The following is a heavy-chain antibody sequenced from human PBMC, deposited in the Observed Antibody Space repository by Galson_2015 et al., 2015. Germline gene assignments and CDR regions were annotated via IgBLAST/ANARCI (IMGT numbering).Heavy chain of an antibody. CDR1: GFSFSSYA. CDR3: AKGSGRIYWYFDL. V-gene: IGHV3-23*01. Sequence: SLRLSCAASGFSFSSYAMSWVRQAPGKGLEWVSAFSVSGGSTYYADSVKGRFTISRDNSKNMLYLQMNSLRAEDTAVYYCAKGSGRIYWYFDLWGRGTLVTVSS. CDR2: FSVSGGST. J-gene: IGHJ2*01.